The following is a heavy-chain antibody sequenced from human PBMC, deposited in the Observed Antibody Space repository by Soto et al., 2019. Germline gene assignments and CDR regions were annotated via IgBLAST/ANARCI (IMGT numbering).Heavy chain of an antibody. Sequence: QITLKESGPTLVKPTQTLTLTCTFSGFSLSTSGVGVGWIRQPPGKALEWLALIYWDDDKRYSPSLKSRLTLSNDTAKNQEYFTMPHMDALKTATYSCAHSTYFFDRIVYYCNFNLYGRGTLVTVFS. CDR2: IYWDDDK. D-gene: IGHD2-15*01. CDR3: AHSTYFFDRIVYYCNFNL. V-gene: IGHV2-5*02. CDR1: GFSLSTSGVG. J-gene: IGHJ2*01.